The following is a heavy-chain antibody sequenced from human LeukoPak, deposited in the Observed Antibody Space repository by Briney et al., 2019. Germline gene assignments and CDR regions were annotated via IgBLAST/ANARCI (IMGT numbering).Heavy chain of an antibody. D-gene: IGHD1-7*01. V-gene: IGHV1-8*01. CDR2: MNPNSGNT. CDR3: ARTGRYNWNYDAFYYYYYYMDV. Sequence: ASVKVSCKASGYTFTSYDINWVRQAAGQGLEWRGWMNPNSGNTGYAQKFQGRVTMTRNTSISPAYMELSSLRSEDTAVYYCARTGRYNWNYDAFYYYYYYMDVWGKGTTVTVSS. CDR1: GYTFTSYD. J-gene: IGHJ6*03.